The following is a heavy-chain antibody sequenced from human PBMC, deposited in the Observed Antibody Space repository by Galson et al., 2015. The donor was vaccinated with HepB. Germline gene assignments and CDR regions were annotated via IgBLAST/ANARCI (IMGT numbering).Heavy chain of an antibody. CDR3: ARHGSRDTAMVTIAFDI. Sequence: QSGAEVKKPGESLRISCKGSGYSFTSYWISWVRQMPGKGLEWMGRIDPSDSYTNYSPSFQGHVTVSADKSISTAYLQWSSLKASDTAMYYCARHGSRDTAMVTIAFDIWGQGTMVTVSS. V-gene: IGHV5-10-1*01. CDR1: GYSFTSYW. D-gene: IGHD5-18*01. CDR2: IDPSDSYT. J-gene: IGHJ3*02.